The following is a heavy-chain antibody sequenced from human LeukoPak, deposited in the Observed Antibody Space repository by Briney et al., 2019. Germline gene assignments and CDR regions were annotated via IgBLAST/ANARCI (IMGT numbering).Heavy chain of an antibody. J-gene: IGHJ4*02. CDR2: IYHSGST. V-gene: IGHV4-38-2*02. CDR3: ARAQSQYYYDSSGYYYYFDY. Sequence: PSETLSLTCTVSGYSISSGYYWGWIRQPPGKGLEWIGSIYHSGSTYYNPSLKSRVTISVDTSKNQFSLKLSSVTAADTAVYYCARAQSQYYYDSSGYYYYFDYWGQGTLVTVSS. CDR1: GYSISSGYY. D-gene: IGHD3-22*01.